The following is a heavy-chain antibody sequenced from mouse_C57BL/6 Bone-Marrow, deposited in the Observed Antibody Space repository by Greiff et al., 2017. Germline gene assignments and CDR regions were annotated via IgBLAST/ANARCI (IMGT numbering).Heavy chain of an antibody. V-gene: IGHV1-64*01. D-gene: IGHD2-3*01. J-gene: IGHJ2*01. Sequence: QVHVKQPGAELVKPGASVKLSCKASGYTFTSYWMHWVKQRPGQGLEWIGMIHPNSGSTNYNEKFKSKATLTVDKSSSTAYMQLGSLTSEDSAVYYCAGWLLRGYWGQGTTLTVSS. CDR1: GYTFTSYW. CDR2: IHPNSGST. CDR3: AGWLLRGY.